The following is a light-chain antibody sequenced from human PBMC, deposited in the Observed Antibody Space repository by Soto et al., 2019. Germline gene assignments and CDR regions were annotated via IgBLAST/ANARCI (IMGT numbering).Light chain of an antibody. Sequence: EIVMTQSPATLSVSPGERATLSCRASQSVSSNLAWYQHKPGQAPRLLISGASTRATGIPARFSGSGSGTEFTLTISSLQSEDFAVYYCQQYVSSPITFGQGTRLEI. CDR2: GAS. CDR3: QQYVSSPIT. J-gene: IGKJ5*01. V-gene: IGKV3-15*01. CDR1: QSVSSN.